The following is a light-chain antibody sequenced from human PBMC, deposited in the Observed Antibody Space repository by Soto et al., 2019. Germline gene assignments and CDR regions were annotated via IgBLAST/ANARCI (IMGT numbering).Light chain of an antibody. CDR2: AAS. V-gene: IGKV1-39*01. CDR1: QNIARY. Sequence: DIQMTQSPSSLSASVGDRVTITCRASQNIARYLNWYQHKPGKAPELLIYAASNLQDGVPSRFSGSGSGTEFTLTISSLQPEDSALYYCQQTYSTPASTFGQGTSVDVK. CDR3: QQTYSTPAST. J-gene: IGKJ1*01.